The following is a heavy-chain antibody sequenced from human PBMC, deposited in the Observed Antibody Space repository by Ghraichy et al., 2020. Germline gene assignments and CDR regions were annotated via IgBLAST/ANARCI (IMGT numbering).Heavy chain of an antibody. J-gene: IGHJ6*02. Sequence: SQTLSLTCVISGDSVSTRAASWTWIRQSPSRGLEWLGRTYFRSKWFHDYAESLKSRLTISPDTSKNQFSLQLNSVTAEDTAVYYCAKVRFWGEQYEGMDVWGQGTTVTVSS. CDR2: TYFRSKWFH. CDR3: AKVRFWGEQYEGMDV. CDR1: GDSVSTRAAS. D-gene: IGHD3-16*01. V-gene: IGHV6-1*01.